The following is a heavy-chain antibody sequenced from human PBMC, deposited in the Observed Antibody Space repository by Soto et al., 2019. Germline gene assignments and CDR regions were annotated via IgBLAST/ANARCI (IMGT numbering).Heavy chain of an antibody. J-gene: IGHJ4*02. D-gene: IGHD6-19*01. CDR2: IIPIFGTA. CDR3: ARDQGRVADRRALVY. Sequence: QVQLVQSGAEVKKPGSSVKVSCKASGGTFSSYAISWVRQAPGQGLEWMGGIIPIFGTANYAQKFQGRVIITADESTSTADMELSSLRSEGVAVYCCARDQGRVADRRALVYWGQGTLVTVSS. CDR1: GGTFSSYA. V-gene: IGHV1-69*01.